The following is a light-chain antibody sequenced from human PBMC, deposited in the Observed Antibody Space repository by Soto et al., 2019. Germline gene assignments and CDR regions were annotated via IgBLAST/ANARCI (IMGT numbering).Light chain of an antibody. CDR1: QSVSSD. CDR3: QQFNSWPPWA. V-gene: IGKV3-15*01. CDR2: GAS. J-gene: IGKJ1*01. Sequence: EIVMTQSPATLSVSPGERATLFCRASQSVSSDLAWYQQKPGQPPRLLIYGASTRATGVPARFIGSGSGTDFTLTINSLQSEDFAVYYCQQFNSWPPWAVGQGTKVEI.